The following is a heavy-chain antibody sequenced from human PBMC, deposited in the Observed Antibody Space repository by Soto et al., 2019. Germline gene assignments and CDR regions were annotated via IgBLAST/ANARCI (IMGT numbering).Heavy chain of an antibody. Sequence: SETLSLTCTVSGGSISSGDYYWSWIRQPPGKGLERIGYIYYSGSTYYNPSLKSRVTISVDTSKNQFSLKLSSVTAADTAVYYCARELIKDYDILSGYSRLNWFDPWGQGSHVTVS. CDR1: GGSISSGDYY. CDR3: ARELIKDYDILSGYSRLNWFDP. D-gene: IGHD3-9*01. V-gene: IGHV4-30-4*01. J-gene: IGHJ5*02. CDR2: IYYSGST.